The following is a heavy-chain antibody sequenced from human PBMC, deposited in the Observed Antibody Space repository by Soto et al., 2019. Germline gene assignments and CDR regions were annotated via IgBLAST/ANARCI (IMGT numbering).Heavy chain of an antibody. CDR2: INHSGST. D-gene: IGHD1-1*01. CDR1: GGSFSGYY. V-gene: IGHV4-34*01. J-gene: IGHJ6*03. Sequence: SETLSLTCAVYGGSFSGYYWSWIRQPPGKGLEWIGEINHSGSTNYNPSLKSRVTISVDTSKNQFSLKLSSVTAADTAVYYCARSENGYMDVWGKGTTVTVSS. CDR3: ARSENGYMDV.